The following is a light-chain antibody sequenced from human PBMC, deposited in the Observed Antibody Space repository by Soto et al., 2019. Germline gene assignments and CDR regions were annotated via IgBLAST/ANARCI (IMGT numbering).Light chain of an antibody. CDR2: DVN. Sequence: QSALTQTASVSGPPGQSITISCTGASTDVDGYDYVSWYQQHPGQAPKLMIYDVNNRPSGVSNRFSGSKSGDTASLTISGLQSEDDADYYCSSYTSSAPFYVFGGGTKVTVL. J-gene: IGLJ1*01. CDR3: SSYTSSAPFYV. CDR1: STDVDGYDY. V-gene: IGLV2-14*03.